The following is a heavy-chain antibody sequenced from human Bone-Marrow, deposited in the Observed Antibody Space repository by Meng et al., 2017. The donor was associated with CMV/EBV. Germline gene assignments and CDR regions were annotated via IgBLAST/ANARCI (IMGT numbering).Heavy chain of an antibody. D-gene: IGHD3-3*01. V-gene: IGHV4-39*01. CDR2: IYYSGST. CDR1: GGSISSSSYY. Sequence: GSLRLSCTVSGGSISSSSYYWGWIRQPPGKGLEWIGSIYYSGSTYYNPSLKSRVTISVDTSKNQFSLKLSSVTAADTAVYYCARGVYDFWSGPNNNWFAPWGQGPLVTFSS. J-gene: IGHJ5*02. CDR3: ARGVYDFWSGPNNNWFAP.